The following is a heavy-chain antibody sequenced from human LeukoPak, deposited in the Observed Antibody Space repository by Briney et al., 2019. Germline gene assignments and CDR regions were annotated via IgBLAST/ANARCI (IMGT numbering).Heavy chain of an antibody. CDR2: INPNSGGT. CDR1: GYTFTGYY. J-gene: IGHJ4*02. D-gene: IGHD3-22*01. Sequence: ASVKVSCKASGYTFTGYYMHWVRQAPGQGLEWMGWINPNSGGTNYAQKFQGRVTMTRDTSISTAYMELSSLRSDDTAVYYCARTVYYDSSGSHDCWGQGTLVTVSS. CDR3: ARTVYYDSSGSHDC. V-gene: IGHV1-2*02.